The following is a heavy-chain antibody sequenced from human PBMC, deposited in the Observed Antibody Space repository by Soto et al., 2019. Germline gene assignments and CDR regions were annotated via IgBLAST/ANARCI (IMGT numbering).Heavy chain of an antibody. Sequence: PGGSLRLSCAAAGFTFSIYWMHWVRQVPGKGLGWVSRISSEGAGTIYADSVKGRFTISRDNAKNTLYLQMNSLRDEDTAVYYCVRDYDSSGYNSDYWGQGTPVTVS. CDR3: VRDYDSSGYNSDY. CDR2: ISSEGAGT. V-gene: IGHV3-74*01. CDR1: GFTFSIYW. D-gene: IGHD3-22*01. J-gene: IGHJ4*02.